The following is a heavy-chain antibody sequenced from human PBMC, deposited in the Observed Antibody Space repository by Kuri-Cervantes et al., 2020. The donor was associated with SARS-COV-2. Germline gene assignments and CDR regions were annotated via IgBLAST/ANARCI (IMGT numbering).Heavy chain of an antibody. CDR1: GNTFTSFG. D-gene: IGHD4/OR15-4a*01. Sequence: ASVKVSCKASGNTFTSFGISWVRQAPGQGLEWMGWINPNSGGTNYAQKFQGRVTMTRDTSISTAYMELSRLRSDDTAVYYCARGRLTRDYWGQGTLVTVSS. CDR2: INPNSGGT. J-gene: IGHJ4*02. V-gene: IGHV1-2*02. CDR3: ARGRLTRDY.